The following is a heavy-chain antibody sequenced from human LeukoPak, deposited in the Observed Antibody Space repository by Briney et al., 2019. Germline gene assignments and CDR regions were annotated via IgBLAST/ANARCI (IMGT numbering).Heavy chain of an antibody. J-gene: IGHJ6*04. D-gene: IGHD3-10*01. V-gene: IGHV3-23*01. CDR2: ISDSGDDT. Sequence: GGSLRLSCAASGFTFSNYAISWVRQAPGKGLEWVSAISDSGDDTYYADSVKGRFTISRDNSKNTLYLQMNSLRAEDTAVFYCAQIEVTMVRGFISYYYYGMDVWGKGTTVTVSS. CDR1: GFTFSNYA. CDR3: AQIEVTMVRGFISYYYYGMDV.